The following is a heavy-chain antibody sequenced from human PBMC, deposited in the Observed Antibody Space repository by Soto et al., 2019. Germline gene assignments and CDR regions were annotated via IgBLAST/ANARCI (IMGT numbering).Heavy chain of an antibody. CDR2: VNHRGST. D-gene: IGHD2-2*02. Sequence: SETLSLTCAVYGGTLSGYYWSWIRQPPGKGLEWIGEVNHRGSTNYNPSLKSRVTISVDTSKNQFSLKLSSVTAADTAVYYCARGWSVLIPAAIDYGMDVWGQGTTVTVSS. J-gene: IGHJ6*02. CDR3: ARGWSVLIPAAIDYGMDV. CDR1: GGTLSGYY. V-gene: IGHV4-34*01.